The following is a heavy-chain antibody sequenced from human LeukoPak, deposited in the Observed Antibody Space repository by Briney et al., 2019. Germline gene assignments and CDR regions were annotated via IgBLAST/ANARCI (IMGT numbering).Heavy chain of an antibody. CDR1: GYTFTSYG. CDR2: ISAYNGNT. V-gene: IGHV1-18*01. Sequence: ASVKVFCWAAGYTFTSYGISWVRQAPGQGLEWMGWISAYNGNTNYAQKVQGRVTMTTDTSTSTAYMELRSLRSDDTAVYYCARDHDAASFNFDNWGQGTMVIVSS. CDR3: ARDHDAASFNFDN. J-gene: IGHJ3*02.